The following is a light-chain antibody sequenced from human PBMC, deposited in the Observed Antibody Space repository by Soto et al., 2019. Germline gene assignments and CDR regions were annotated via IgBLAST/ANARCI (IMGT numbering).Light chain of an antibody. Sequence: SVLTQPPSVFAAPGQKVTISCSGSSSNIGGNSVSWYQQLPGTAPKLLIYDDDKRPSGIPDRFSGSKSGTSATLGITGFQTGDEADYYCGSWDSSLSAYVFATGTKVTVL. V-gene: IGLV1-51*01. CDR1: SSNIGGNS. J-gene: IGLJ1*01. CDR2: DDD. CDR3: GSWDSSLSAYV.